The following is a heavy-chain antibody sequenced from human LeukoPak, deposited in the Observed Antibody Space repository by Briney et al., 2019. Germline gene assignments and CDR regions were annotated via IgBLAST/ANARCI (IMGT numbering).Heavy chain of an antibody. J-gene: IGHJ4*02. V-gene: IGHV1-18*01. D-gene: IGHD1-26*01. CDR2: ISGSTGNT. Sequence: ASVKVSCKASAYSFTRYGVSWVRQALGQGFEWMGWISGSTGNTKYVEKFQGRLTVTADTSTGTAYLDLTKLRIDDTAVYFCARSGRGTYFYFDLWGQGTLVTVSS. CDR3: ARSGRGTYFYFDL. CDR1: AYSFTRYG.